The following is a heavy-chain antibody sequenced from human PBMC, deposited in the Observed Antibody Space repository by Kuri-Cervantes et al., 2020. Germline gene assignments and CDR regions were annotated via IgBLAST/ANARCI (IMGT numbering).Heavy chain of an antibody. D-gene: IGHD6-19*01. J-gene: IGHJ6*02. V-gene: IGHV3-7*03. CDR1: GFTFSSYW. CDR3: AKEAVAGTSYYYGMDV. Sequence: GESLKISCAASGFTFSSYWMSWVRQAPGKGLEWVANIKQDGSEKYYVDSVKGRFTISRDNAKNSLYLQMNSLRAEDTALYYCAKEAVAGTSYYYGMDVWGQGTTVTVSS. CDR2: IKQDGSEK.